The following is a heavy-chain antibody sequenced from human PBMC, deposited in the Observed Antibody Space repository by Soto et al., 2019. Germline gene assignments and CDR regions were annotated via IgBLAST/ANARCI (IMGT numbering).Heavy chain of an antibody. D-gene: IGHD6-19*01. CDR2: VRQDGSQK. CDR1: GFTFSPYW. V-gene: IGHV3-7*01. CDR3: VRGGSSGWHFDS. Sequence: GGSLRLSCEASGFTFSPYWMSWVRQAPGKGLEWVANVRQDGSQKYLVDSVKGRFTISRDNAKNSMYLQMNSLRAEDTAVYYCVRGGSSGWHFDSWGQGTLVTVSS. J-gene: IGHJ4*02.